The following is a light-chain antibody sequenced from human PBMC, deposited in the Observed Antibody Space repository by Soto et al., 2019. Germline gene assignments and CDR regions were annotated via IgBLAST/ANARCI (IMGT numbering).Light chain of an antibody. CDR3: QQRSTWPIT. Sequence: EILLTQSPATLSLSPGERATLSCRASQSVTTYLAWYQQKPGQAPRLLIYDASNRATGIPARFSGSGSGTDFTLTISSLEPQGFAVCYCQQRSTWPITFGQGTRLDLK. CDR2: DAS. V-gene: IGKV3-11*01. J-gene: IGKJ5*01. CDR1: QSVTTY.